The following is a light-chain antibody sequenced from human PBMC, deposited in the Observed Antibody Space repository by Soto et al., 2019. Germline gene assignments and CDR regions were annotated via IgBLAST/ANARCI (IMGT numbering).Light chain of an antibody. Sequence: DIQMTQSPSALSASVGDRVTITCRASQSISSWLAWYQQKPGKAPKLLIFRASNLDSGVPLRFSGSGSGTEFTLTISNLQPDDFATYYCLQYDDFPWTFGPGTKVEIE. CDR2: RAS. CDR1: QSISSW. CDR3: LQYDDFPWT. J-gene: IGKJ1*01. V-gene: IGKV1-5*03.